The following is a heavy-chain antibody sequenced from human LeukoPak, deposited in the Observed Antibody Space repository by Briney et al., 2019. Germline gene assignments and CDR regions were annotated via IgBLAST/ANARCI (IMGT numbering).Heavy chain of an antibody. V-gene: IGHV4-34*01. CDR1: SGSFSGYY. CDR2: INHRGSA. D-gene: IGHD3-22*01. Sequence: PSETLSLTCAVYSGSFSGYYWSWIRQPPGKGLEWIGEINHRGSADYNASLKSRVTISVDTSKNQCYLKLSSVTAADTAVYYCARLLYDSSGYYYFDNWGQGTLVNVSS. J-gene: IGHJ4*02. CDR3: ARLLYDSSGYYYFDN.